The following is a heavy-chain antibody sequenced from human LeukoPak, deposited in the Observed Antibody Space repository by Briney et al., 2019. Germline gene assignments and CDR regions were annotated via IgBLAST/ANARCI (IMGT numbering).Heavy chain of an antibody. V-gene: IGHV3-20*04. CDR1: GFKFDDYD. D-gene: IGHD2-2*01. J-gene: IGHJ5*02. CDR3: ARDPFCSSSIGCYFEDWFDP. CDR2: ITWNGDKT. Sequence: GGSLRLSCTASGFKFDDYDMSWARQVPGKGLEWVSGITWNGDKTGYADSVRGRFAISRDNTKKSLYLQMSSLRAEDTALYYCARDPFCSSSIGCYFEDWFDPWGPGTLVTVSS.